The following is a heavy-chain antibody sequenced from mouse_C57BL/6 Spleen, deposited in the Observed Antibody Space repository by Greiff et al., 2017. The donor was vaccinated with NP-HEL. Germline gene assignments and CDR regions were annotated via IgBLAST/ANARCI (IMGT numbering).Heavy chain of an antibody. J-gene: IGHJ4*01. V-gene: IGHV2-5*01. CDR3: AKKGEYYYAMDY. CDR2: IWRGGST. CDR1: GFSLTSYG. Sequence: VQLVESGPGLVQPSQSLSITCTVSGFSLTSYGVHWVRQSPGKGLEWLGVIWRGGSTDYNAAFMSRLSITKDNSKSQVFFKMNSLQADDTAIYYCAKKGEYYYAMDYWGQGTSVTVSS.